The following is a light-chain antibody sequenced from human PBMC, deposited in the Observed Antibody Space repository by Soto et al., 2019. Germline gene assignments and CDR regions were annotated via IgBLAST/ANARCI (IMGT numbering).Light chain of an antibody. Sequence: QSALTQPPSASGSPGQSVTLPCTGTSRDVGFYKYVSWYRQHPGKAPQLMIYEVNRRPSGIPDRFSGSKSGNTASLTVSGLQAEDEADYYCSSYADNKIFVFGTGTKVTVL. CDR3: SSYADNKIFV. CDR2: EVN. V-gene: IGLV2-8*01. CDR1: SRDVGFYKY. J-gene: IGLJ1*01.